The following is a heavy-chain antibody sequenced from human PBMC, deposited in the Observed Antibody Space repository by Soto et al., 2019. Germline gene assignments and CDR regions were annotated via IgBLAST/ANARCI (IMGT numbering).Heavy chain of an antibody. CDR1: GYTFTSYA. J-gene: IGHJ6*02. Sequence: QVQLVQSGAEVKKPGASVKVSCKASGYTFTSYAMHWVRQAPGQRLEWMGWINAGNGNTKYSQKFQGRVTITRDTSASTAYMELSSLRTEDTAVYYGASCWRLYYYYGMDVWGQGTTVTVSS. CDR2: INAGNGNT. D-gene: IGHD2-15*01. CDR3: ASCWRLYYYYGMDV. V-gene: IGHV1-3*01.